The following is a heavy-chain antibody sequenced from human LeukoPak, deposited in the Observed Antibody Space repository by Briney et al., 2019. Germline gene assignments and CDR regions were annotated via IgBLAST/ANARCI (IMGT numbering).Heavy chain of an antibody. Sequence: GGSLRLSCAASGFTVSSNYMSWVRQAPGKELEWVAVIYSGGSTYYADSVKGRFTISRDNSKNTLYLQMNSLRAEDSVVYYCARASGGSYDLSHWGQGTLVTVSS. D-gene: IGHD3-3*01. V-gene: IGHV3-66*01. CDR2: IYSGGST. CDR1: GFTVSSNY. CDR3: ARASGGSYDLSH. J-gene: IGHJ4*02.